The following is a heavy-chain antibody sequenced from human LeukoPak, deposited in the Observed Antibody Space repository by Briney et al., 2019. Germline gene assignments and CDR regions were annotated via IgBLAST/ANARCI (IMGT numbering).Heavy chain of an antibody. V-gene: IGHV4-39*07. D-gene: IGHD3-22*01. CDR2: IYYSGST. CDR1: GGSISSSSYY. CDR3: ARDGIPYYDSSAPGGDAFDI. Sequence: SETLSLTCTVSGGSISSSSYYWGWIRQPPGKGLEWIGSIYYSGSTYYNPSLKSRVTISVDTSKNQFSLKLSSVTAADTAVYYCARDGIPYYDSSAPGGDAFDIWGQGTMVTVSS. J-gene: IGHJ3*02.